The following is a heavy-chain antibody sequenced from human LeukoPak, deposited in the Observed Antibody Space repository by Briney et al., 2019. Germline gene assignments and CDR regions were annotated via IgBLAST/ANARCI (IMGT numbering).Heavy chain of an antibody. D-gene: IGHD3-16*02. V-gene: IGHV7-4-1*02. Sequence: ASVTVCFTASAYTFTIYAMNLVRQPPGQGLELEGWINTNTGNPTYAQGFTGRFVFSLDTSVSTAYLQISSLKAEDTAVYYCAKALRLGELSLLAFDIWGQGTMVTVSS. J-gene: IGHJ3*02. CDR1: AYTFTIYA. CDR2: INTNTGNP. CDR3: AKALRLGELSLLAFDI.